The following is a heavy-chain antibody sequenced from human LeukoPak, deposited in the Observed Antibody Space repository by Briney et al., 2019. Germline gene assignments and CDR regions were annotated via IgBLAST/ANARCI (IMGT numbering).Heavy chain of an antibody. CDR3: ARDGALALIRGVVSKGKYYFDY. Sequence: GGSLRLSCATSGFTFRSYAMHWVHQAPGEGLEWVAVIWYDGSSEYYAESVKGRFTISRDNSKSTMYLQMNSLRDEDTGVYYCARDGALALIRGVVSKGKYYFDYWGQGSLVTVSS. CDR1: GFTFRSYA. J-gene: IGHJ4*02. V-gene: IGHV3-33*01. CDR2: IWYDGSSE. D-gene: IGHD3-10*01.